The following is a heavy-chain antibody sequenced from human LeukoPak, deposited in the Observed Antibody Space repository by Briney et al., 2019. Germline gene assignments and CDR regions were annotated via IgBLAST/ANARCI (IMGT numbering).Heavy chain of an antibody. J-gene: IGHJ5*02. CDR2: IYYSGST. CDR1: SFSDHY. Sequence: SFSDHYMEWVRQAPGKGLDWIGSIYYSGSTYYNPSLKSRVTISVDTSKNQFSLKLSSVTAADTAVYYCARYKAAAGTDNWFDPWGQGTLVTVSS. V-gene: IGHV4-39*01. CDR3: ARYKAAAGTDNWFDP. D-gene: IGHD6-13*01.